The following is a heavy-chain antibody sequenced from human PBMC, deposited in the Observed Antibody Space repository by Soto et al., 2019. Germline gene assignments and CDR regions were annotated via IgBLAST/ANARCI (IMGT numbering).Heavy chain of an antibody. Sequence: GESLKISCKGSGYSFTSYWIGWVRQMPGKGLEWMGIIYPGDSDTRYSPSFQGQVTISADKSISTAYLQWSSLKASDTAMYYCARRTRIAALGFWNFDDPDAFDIWGQGTMVTVSS. CDR2: IYPGDSDT. D-gene: IGHD6-25*01. CDR3: ARRTRIAALGFWNFDDPDAFDI. V-gene: IGHV5-51*01. CDR1: GYSFTSYW. J-gene: IGHJ3*02.